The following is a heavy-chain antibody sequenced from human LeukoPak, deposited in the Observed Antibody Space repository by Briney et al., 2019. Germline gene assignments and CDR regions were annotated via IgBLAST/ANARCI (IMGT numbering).Heavy chain of an antibody. CDR3: ATSGGGR. CDR1: GFTLNNAW. CDR2: IGSKTDGGTT. Sequence: GGSLRLSCAASGFTLNNAWTTWVRQAPGKGLEWVGRIGSKTDGGTTDYAASVKGRFIISRDDSKNTLYLQMNSLETEDTAIYYCATSGGGRWGQGTLVTVSS. J-gene: IGHJ1*01. V-gene: IGHV3-15*04.